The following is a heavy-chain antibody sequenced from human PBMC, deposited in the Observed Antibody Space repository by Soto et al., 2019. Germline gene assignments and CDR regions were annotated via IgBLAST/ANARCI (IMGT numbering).Heavy chain of an antibody. CDR3: ARPQWLGSMRRSNWFDP. CDR1: GGSFSGYY. J-gene: IGHJ5*02. Sequence: SQTLSLTCAVYGGSFSGYYWSWIRQPPGKGLEWIGEINHSGSTNYNPSLKSRVTISVDTSKNQFSLKLSSVTAADTAVYYCARPQWLGSMRRSNWFDPWGQGTLVTVSS. D-gene: IGHD6-19*01. V-gene: IGHV4-34*01. CDR2: INHSGST.